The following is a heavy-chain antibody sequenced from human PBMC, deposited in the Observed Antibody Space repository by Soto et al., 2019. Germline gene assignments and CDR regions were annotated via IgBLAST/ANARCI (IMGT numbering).Heavy chain of an antibody. D-gene: IGHD2-15*01. CDR2: IWYDGSNK. J-gene: IGHJ4*02. Sequence: GRSLRLSCAASGFTFSSYGMHWVRQAPGMGLEWVAVIWYDGSNKYYADSVKGRFTISRDNSKNTLYLQMNSLRAEDTAVYYCARARHRYCSGGSCYQEIDYWGQGTLVTVSS. CDR3: ARARHRYCSGGSCYQEIDY. CDR1: GFTFSSYG. V-gene: IGHV3-33*01.